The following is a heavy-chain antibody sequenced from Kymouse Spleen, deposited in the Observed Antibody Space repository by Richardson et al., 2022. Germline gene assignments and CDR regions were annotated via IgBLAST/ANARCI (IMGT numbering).Heavy chain of an antibody. CDR2: ISSSSSYI. Sequence: EVQLVESGGGLVKPGGSLRLSCAASGFTFSSYSMNWVRQAPGKGLEWVSSISSSSSYIYYADSVKGRFTISRDNAKNSLYLQMNSLRAEDTAVYYCARDSNWNYGYYYYYGMDVWGQGTTVTVSS. D-gene: IGHD1-7*01. V-gene: IGHV3-21*03. CDR1: GFTFSSYS. J-gene: IGHJ6*02. CDR3: ARDSNWNYGYYYYYGMDV.